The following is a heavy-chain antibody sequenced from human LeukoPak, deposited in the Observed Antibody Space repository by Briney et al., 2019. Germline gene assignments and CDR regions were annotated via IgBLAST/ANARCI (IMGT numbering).Heavy chain of an antibody. CDR3: ARDLVVGAYFDY. CDR2: TRYDGSDK. D-gene: IGHD1-26*01. CDR1: GFIFSSYG. J-gene: IGHJ4*02. V-gene: IGHV3-30*02. Sequence: GGSLRLSCAASGFIFSSYGMHWVRQAPGKGPEWVAFTRYDGSDKYYADSVKGRFTISRDNSKNTLYLQMNSLRAEDTAVYYCARDLVVGAYFDYWGQGTLVTVSS.